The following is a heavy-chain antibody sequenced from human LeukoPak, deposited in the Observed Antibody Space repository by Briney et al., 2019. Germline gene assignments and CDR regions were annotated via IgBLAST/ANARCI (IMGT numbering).Heavy chain of an antibody. CDR3: ATDDHSGLLDY. CDR1: GYTFTDYY. Sequence: GASVKVSCKVSGYTFTDYYMHWVQQAPGKGLEWMGLVDPEDGETIYAEKFQGRVTITADTSTDTAYMELSSLRSEDTAVYYCATDDHSGLLDYWGQGTLVTVSS. J-gene: IGHJ4*02. D-gene: IGHD4-11*01. CDR2: VDPEDGET. V-gene: IGHV1-69-2*01.